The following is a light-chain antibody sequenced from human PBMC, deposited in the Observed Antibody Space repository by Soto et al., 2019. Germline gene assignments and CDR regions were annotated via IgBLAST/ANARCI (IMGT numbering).Light chain of an antibody. CDR2: GAS. Sequence: EIVMTQSPVTLSVSPGEGATLSCWASQSIGKDVAWYQQRPGQAPRLLIYGASTRAPGIPARFSGSGSGTDFSLTISGLLSEDFALYYCQQYSNWPRTFGQGTNV. CDR3: QQYSNWPRT. V-gene: IGKV3-15*01. J-gene: IGKJ1*01. CDR1: QSIGKD.